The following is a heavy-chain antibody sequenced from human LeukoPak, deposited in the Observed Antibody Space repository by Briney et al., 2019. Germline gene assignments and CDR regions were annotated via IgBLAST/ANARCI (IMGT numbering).Heavy chain of an antibody. D-gene: IGHD3-10*01. V-gene: IGHV3-9*01. Sequence: GGSLRLSCVASGFTFDDYGMHWVRQAPGKGLEWVSGISWNSLRIGYADSVKGRFTISRDNAKNSLSLQMNSLTSEDTALYYCAKRAYGSGGRHFDYWGQGALVTVSS. CDR3: AKRAYGSGGRHFDY. CDR1: GFTFDDYG. CDR2: ISWNSLRI. J-gene: IGHJ4*02.